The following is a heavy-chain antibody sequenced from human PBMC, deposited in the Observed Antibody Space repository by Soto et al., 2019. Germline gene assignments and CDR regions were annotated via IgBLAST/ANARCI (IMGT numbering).Heavy chain of an antibody. CDR2: ISVTPGIT. CDR3: SKWSGYGDL. CDR1: GFTMSTYS. D-gene: IGHD5-12*01. Sequence: EMPLLESGGGLVQPGGSLRLSFAASGFTMSTYSVTWVRQAPGKGLEWVSGISVTPGITFYADSVKGRFTISRDSSNNAVYLQMNSLRAEDTAMYFCSKWSGYGDLWGQGTLVTVSS. J-gene: IGHJ4*02. V-gene: IGHV3-23*01.